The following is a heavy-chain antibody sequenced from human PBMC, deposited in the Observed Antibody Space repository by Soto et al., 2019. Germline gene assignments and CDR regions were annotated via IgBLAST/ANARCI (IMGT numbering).Heavy chain of an antibody. J-gene: IGHJ4*02. Sequence: SVKVSCKASGCTFSSYSISWVRQAPGQGLEWMGGIIPIFGTANYAQKFQGRVTITADGSTSTAYMELSSLRSEDTAVYYCARAPHLSLEWLPSWGQGTLVTVSS. CDR2: IIPIFGTA. V-gene: IGHV1-69*13. D-gene: IGHD3-3*01. CDR3: ARAPHLSLEWLPS. CDR1: GCTFSSYS.